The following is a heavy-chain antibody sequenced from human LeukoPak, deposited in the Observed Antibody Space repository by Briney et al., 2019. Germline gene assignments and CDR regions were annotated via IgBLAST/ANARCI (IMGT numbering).Heavy chain of an antibody. V-gene: IGHV4-31*03. Sequence: SETLSLTCTVSGGPIAIGGYYWSWIRPHPGKGLEWIGYTYYSGSTYYNPSLESRGIISVDTSKKQFSLRLTSVTAADTAVYYCARREASATVGDYFGSWGQGTVVTVS. CDR1: GGPIAIGGYY. D-gene: IGHD4-17*01. CDR3: ARREASATVGDYFGS. CDR2: TYYSGST. J-gene: IGHJ4*02.